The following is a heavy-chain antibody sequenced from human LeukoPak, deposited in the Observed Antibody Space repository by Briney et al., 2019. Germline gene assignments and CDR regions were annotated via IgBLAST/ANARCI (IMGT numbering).Heavy chain of an antibody. Sequence: SETLSLTCTVSGGSISSSSYYWVWIRQPPGKGLEWIGNIFNSGSTYYNPSLKSRVTISLDTSKNQFSLKVSSVTAADTAVYYCARGVYGGYFDYWGQGTLVTVSS. CDR2: IFNSGST. CDR1: GGSISSSSYY. V-gene: IGHV4-39*02. J-gene: IGHJ4*02. CDR3: ARGVYGGYFDY. D-gene: IGHD4-23*01.